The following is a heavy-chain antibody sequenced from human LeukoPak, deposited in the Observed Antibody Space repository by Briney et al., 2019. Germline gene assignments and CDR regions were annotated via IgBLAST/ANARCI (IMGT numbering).Heavy chain of an antibody. CDR1: GFTFSSYS. CDR2: ISGSGNYP. D-gene: IGHD6-19*01. V-gene: IGHV3-21*01. Sequence: GGSLRLSCAASGFTFSSYSMNWVRQAPGKGLEWVSSISGSGNYPNYADSVKGRFTISRDNAKNSLYLQMNSLRAEDTAVYYCARDSGYSSGWYYFDYWGQGTLVTVSS. CDR3: ARDSGYSSGWYYFDY. J-gene: IGHJ4*02.